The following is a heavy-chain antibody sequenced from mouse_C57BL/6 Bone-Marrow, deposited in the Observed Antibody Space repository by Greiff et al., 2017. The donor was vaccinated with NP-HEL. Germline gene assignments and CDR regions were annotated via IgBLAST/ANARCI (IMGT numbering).Heavy chain of an antibody. CDR3: VRGFITTVVATGYYAMDY. D-gene: IGHD1-1*01. Sequence: EVKLMESGGGLVQPKGSLKLSCAASGFTFNTYAMHWVRQAPGKGLEWVARIRSKSSNYATYYADSVKDRFTISRDDSQSMLYLQMNNLKTEDTAMYYCVRGFITTVVATGYYAMDYWGQGTSVTVSS. CDR1: GFTFNTYA. V-gene: IGHV10-3*01. J-gene: IGHJ4*01. CDR2: IRSKSSNYAT.